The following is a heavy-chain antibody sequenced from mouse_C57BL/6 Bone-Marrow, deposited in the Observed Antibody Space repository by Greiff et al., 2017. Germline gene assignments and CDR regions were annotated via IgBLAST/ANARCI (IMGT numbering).Heavy chain of an antibody. V-gene: IGHV14-4*01. Sequence: VQLQQSGAELVRPGASVKLSCTASGFNIKDDYMHWVKQRPEQGLEWVGWIDTENGDTEYASKFQGKATITADTSSNTSYLQLSSLTSEDTAVYYCTTLLITTLDYWGQGTSVTVSS. CDR2: IDTENGDT. D-gene: IGHD1-1*01. CDR3: TTLLITTLDY. CDR1: GFNIKDDY. J-gene: IGHJ4*01.